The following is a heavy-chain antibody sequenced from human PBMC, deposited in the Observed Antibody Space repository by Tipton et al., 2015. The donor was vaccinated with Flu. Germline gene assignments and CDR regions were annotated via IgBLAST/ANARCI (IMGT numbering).Heavy chain of an antibody. D-gene: IGHD3-3*01. CDR2: ITWSSDNT. CDR1: GFNFEVHA. Sequence: SLRLSCAASGFNFEVHAMHWVRQVPGKGLEWVSGITWSSDNTGYADSVKGRFTISRDNGRNSLFLQMDSLRVEDSALYYCVKSVDYDFSFYGMDVWGLGTMVTVS. J-gene: IGHJ6*02. CDR3: VKSVDYDFSFYGMDV. V-gene: IGHV3-9*01.